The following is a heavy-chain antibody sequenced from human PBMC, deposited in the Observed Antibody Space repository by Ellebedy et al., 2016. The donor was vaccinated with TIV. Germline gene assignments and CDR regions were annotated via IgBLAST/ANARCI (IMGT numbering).Heavy chain of an antibody. J-gene: IGHJ4*02. CDR2: ISAYNGNT. CDR1: GYTFTSYG. V-gene: IGHV1-18*01. CDR3: ARSALAGDPDY. D-gene: IGHD6-19*01. Sequence: ASVKVSXXASGYTFTSYGISWVRQAPGQGLEWMGWISAYNGNTNYAQKLQGRVTMTTGTSTSTAYMELSSLRSEDTAVYYCARSALAGDPDYWGQGTLVTVSS.